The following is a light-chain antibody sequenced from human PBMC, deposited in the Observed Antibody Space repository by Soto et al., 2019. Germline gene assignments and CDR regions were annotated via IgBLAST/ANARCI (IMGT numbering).Light chain of an antibody. CDR2: EDN. CDR3: QSYDASDRVI. CDR1: SGSIGSNY. J-gene: IGLJ2*01. Sequence: NFMLTQPHSVSESPGKTVTISCTRSSGSIGSNYVQWYQQRPGGAPTTVIYEDNQRLSGVPDRFSGSIDTSSNSASLTISGLKTEDEADYYCQSYDASDRVIFGGGTKVTVL. V-gene: IGLV6-57*04.